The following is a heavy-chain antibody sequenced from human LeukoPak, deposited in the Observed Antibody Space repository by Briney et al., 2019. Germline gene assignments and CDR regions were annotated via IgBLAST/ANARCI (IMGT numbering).Heavy chain of an antibody. Sequence: GGSLRLSCAASGFTFSNAWMSWVRQAPGKGLEWVGRIKSKTDGGTTDYAAPVKGRFTISRDDSKNTLYLQMNSLKTEDTAVYYCTTESSSSWYDWFDPWGQGTLVTVSS. J-gene: IGHJ5*02. D-gene: IGHD6-13*01. CDR2: IKSKTDGGTT. CDR3: TTESSSSWYDWFDP. CDR1: GFTFSNAW. V-gene: IGHV3-15*01.